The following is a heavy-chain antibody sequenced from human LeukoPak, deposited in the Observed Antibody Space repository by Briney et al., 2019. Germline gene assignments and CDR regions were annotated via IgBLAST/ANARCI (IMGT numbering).Heavy chain of an antibody. CDR3: ARDGPYDSSGYRPNWFDP. V-gene: IGHV4-61*02. Sequence: SQTLSLTCTVSGGSISSGSYYWSWIRQPAGKGLEWIGRIYTSGSTNYNPSLKSRVTISVDTSKNQFSLKLSSVTAADTAVYYCARDGPYDSSGYRPNWFDPWGQGTLVTVSS. D-gene: IGHD3-22*01. CDR1: GGSISSGSYY. CDR2: IYTSGST. J-gene: IGHJ5*02.